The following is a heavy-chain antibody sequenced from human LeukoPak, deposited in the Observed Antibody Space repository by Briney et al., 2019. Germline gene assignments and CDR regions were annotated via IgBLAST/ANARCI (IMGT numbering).Heavy chain of an antibody. CDR2: ISWNSGSI. D-gene: IGHD2-15*01. V-gene: IGHV3-9*01. Sequence: GGSLRLSCAASGFTFDDYAMHWVRQAPGKGLEWVSGISWNSGSIGYADSVKGRFTIPRDNAKNSLYLQMNSLRAEDTALYYCAKEKRYCSGGSCYRPLDYWGQGTLVTVSS. J-gene: IGHJ4*02. CDR3: AKEKRYCSGGSCYRPLDY. CDR1: GFTFDDYA.